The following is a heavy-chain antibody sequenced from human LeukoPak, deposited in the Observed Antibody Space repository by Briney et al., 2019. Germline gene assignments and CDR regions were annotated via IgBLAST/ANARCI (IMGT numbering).Heavy chain of an antibody. CDR1: GFILSDYN. CDR2: IAISGTYI. J-gene: IGHJ4*02. CDR3: ARDLSATARAYDY. Sequence: GGSLRLSCAASGFILSDYNMNWVRQAPGKGLEWVSFIAISGTYITYADSMKGRFTISRDNAKNSLYLQMNSLRAEDTAVYYCARDLSATARAYDYWGQGTLVTDSS. V-gene: IGHV3-21*01. D-gene: IGHD1-26*01.